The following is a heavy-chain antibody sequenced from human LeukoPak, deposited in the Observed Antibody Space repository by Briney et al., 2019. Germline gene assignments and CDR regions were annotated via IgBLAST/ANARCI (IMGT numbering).Heavy chain of an antibody. V-gene: IGHV3-23*01. CDR3: AKGKAAGLLDWFDH. CDR2: ITGSGGDT. Sequence: GGSLRLSCVASGFTFSNYVMTWVRQAPGKGLEWVSTITGSGGDTFYPNSVKGRFTISRDDSKNTVYLQMNSLRLEDAAAYYCAKGKAAGLLDWFDHWGRGTPVTVSS. CDR1: GFTFSNYV. D-gene: IGHD6-13*01. J-gene: IGHJ5*02.